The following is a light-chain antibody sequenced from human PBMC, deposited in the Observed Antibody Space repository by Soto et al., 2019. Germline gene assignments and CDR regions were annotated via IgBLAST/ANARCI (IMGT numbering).Light chain of an antibody. CDR3: SSYASSSTYV. Sequence: QSVLTQPASVSGSPGQSIAISCTGASSDVGGYNYVSWYQQHPGKAPRLMIYDVSNRPSGVSDRFSGSKSGNTASLTISGLQAEDEAEYYSSSYASSSTYVFGTGSEVTVL. CDR2: DVS. CDR1: SSDVGGYNY. J-gene: IGLJ1*01. V-gene: IGLV2-14*01.